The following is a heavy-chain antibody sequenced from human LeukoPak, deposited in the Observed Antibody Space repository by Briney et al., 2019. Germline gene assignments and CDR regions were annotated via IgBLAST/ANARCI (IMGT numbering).Heavy chain of an antibody. J-gene: IGHJ4*02. D-gene: IGHD6-19*01. CDR1: GFTFSSYA. V-gene: IGHV3-23*01. CDR3: ARDSSGWYTKTPSDY. Sequence: GGSLRLSCAASGFTFSSYAMSWVRQAPGKGLEWVSAISGSGGSTYYADSVKGRFTISRDNSKNTLYLQMNSLRAEDTAVYHCARDSSGWYTKTPSDYWGQGTLVTVSS. CDR2: ISGSGGST.